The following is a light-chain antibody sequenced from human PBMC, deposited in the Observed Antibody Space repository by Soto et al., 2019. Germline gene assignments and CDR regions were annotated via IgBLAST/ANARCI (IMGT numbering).Light chain of an antibody. CDR2: GAS. CDR1: QAISNY. Sequence: DIQMTQSPSSLSASVGDRVTITCRASQAISNYLAWYQQKPGQVPKLLIYGASTLQSGVPSRFSGSGSGTDFTLTISSLQPEDVAAYYCQKYNNVPRTFGQGTKVEIK. V-gene: IGKV1-27*01. CDR3: QKYNNVPRT. J-gene: IGKJ1*01.